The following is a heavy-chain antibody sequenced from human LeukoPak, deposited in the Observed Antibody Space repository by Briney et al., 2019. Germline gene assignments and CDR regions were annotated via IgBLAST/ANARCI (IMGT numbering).Heavy chain of an antibody. D-gene: IGHD5-18*01. Sequence: PSETLSLTCTVSGGSISSYYWSWIRLPPGKGLEWIGYIYYTGATYYNPSLKSRVTVSLDTSKNQFSLKLSSVTAADAAVYYCARAGYSYGTGYYFDYWGQGALVTVSS. CDR2: IYYTGAT. J-gene: IGHJ4*02. CDR3: ARAGYSYGTGYYFDY. CDR1: GGSISSYY. V-gene: IGHV4-59*01.